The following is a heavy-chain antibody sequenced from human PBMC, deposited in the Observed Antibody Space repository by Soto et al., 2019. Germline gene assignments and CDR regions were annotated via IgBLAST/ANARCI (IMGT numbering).Heavy chain of an antibody. CDR1: GFTFGRYG. J-gene: IGHJ4*02. V-gene: IGHV3-30*18. Sequence: LRLSCEASGFTFGRYGMHWVRQAPGMGLEWVAVISWDGLAQYYGDSVRGRFTISRDNSQSTLYLQMNSLRTEDAAIYYCAKETIQVGGPNYFDYWGQGVLVTVSS. D-gene: IGHD1-1*01. CDR3: AKETIQVGGPNYFDY. CDR2: ISWDGLAQ.